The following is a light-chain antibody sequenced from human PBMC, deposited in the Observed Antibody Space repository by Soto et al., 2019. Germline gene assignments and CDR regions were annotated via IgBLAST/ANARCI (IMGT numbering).Light chain of an antibody. V-gene: IGKV3-11*01. J-gene: IGKJ1*01. CDR3: QQRNTCPPST. Sequence: EIVLTQSPVTLSLSPGERATLSCRASQSVRNYLAWYQVKPGQAPRLLIYDASRRASGVPARFSGSGSGTDITLTTISREPEDYALYYYQQRNTCPPSTFGQGTKVDIK. CDR2: DAS. CDR1: QSVRNY.